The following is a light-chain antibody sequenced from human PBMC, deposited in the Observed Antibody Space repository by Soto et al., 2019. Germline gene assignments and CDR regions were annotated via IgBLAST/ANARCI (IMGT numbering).Light chain of an antibody. CDR2: AAS. CDR1: QGIRND. CDR3: QQADSFPFT. V-gene: IGKV1-6*01. J-gene: IGKJ2*01. Sequence: AIQMTQSPSSLSASVGDRVTITCRASQGIRNDLGWYQQKPGKAPKLLIYAASSLQSGVPSRFSGSGSGTEFPLTITRLQSEDFATYFCQQADSFPFTFGQGTKLEIK.